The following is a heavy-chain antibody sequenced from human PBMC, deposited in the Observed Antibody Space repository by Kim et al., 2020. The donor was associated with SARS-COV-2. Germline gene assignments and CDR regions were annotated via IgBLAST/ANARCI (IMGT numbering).Heavy chain of an antibody. D-gene: IGHD5-18*01. CDR1: GGSFSGYY. V-gene: IGHV4-34*01. CDR3: ARGFLRRGYSLWRGMDV. Sequence: SETLSLTCAVYGGSFSGYYWSWIRQPPGKGLEWIGEINHSGSTNYNPSLKSRVTISVDTSKNQFSLKLSSVTAADTAVYYCARGFLRRGYSLWRGMDVWGQGTTVTVSS. CDR2: INHSGST. J-gene: IGHJ6*02.